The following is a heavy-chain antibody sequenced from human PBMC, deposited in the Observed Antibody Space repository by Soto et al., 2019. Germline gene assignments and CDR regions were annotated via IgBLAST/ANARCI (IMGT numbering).Heavy chain of an antibody. V-gene: IGHV3-74*01. CDR1: GFTLRDYW. D-gene: IGHD6-19*01. Sequence: GGSLRLSCAASGFTLRDYWMHWVRQAPGKGLVWVSRINSDGSSTSYADSVKGRFIISRDSAENMLYLQMNSLRAEDTALYYCTRDPAPSGWYDYWGRGTLVTVSS. CDR2: INSDGSST. CDR3: TRDPAPSGWYDY. J-gene: IGHJ4*02.